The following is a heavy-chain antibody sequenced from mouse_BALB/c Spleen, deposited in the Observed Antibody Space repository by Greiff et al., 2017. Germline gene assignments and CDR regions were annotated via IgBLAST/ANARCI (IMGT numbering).Heavy chain of an antibody. CDR1: GYSITSGYY. CDR3: ARAGLGRGYAMDY. D-gene: IGHD4-1*01. J-gene: IGHJ4*01. V-gene: IGHV3-6*02. Sequence: VQLQQSGPGLVKPSQSLSLTCSVTGYSITSGYYWNRIRQFPGNKLEWMGYISYDGSNNYNPSLKNRISITRDTSKNQFFLKLNSVTTEDTATYYCARAGLGRGYAMDYWGQGTSVTVSS. CDR2: ISYDGSN.